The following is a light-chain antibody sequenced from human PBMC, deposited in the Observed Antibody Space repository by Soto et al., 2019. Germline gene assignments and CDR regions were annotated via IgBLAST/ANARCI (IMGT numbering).Light chain of an antibody. CDR2: EAS. CDR1: STDFVSYNR. CDR3: SLYTSENTYV. V-gene: IGLV2-18*01. Sequence: QSVLTRPPSVSGCPGQSVTISCTGTSTDFVSYNRVSWYQQPPGTAPKLIIYEASNRPSGVPDRFSGSKSGNTASLTISGLQAADEADYYCSLYTSENTYVFGTGTKVTVL. J-gene: IGLJ1*01.